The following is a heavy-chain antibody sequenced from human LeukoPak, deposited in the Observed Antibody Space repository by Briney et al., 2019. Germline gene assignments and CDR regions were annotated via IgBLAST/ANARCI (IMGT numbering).Heavy chain of an antibody. D-gene: IGHD3-10*01. Sequence: GESLKISCKGSGYSFTSYWIGWVRQMPGKGLEWMGIIYPGDSDTRYSPSFQGQVTISADKSISTAYLQWSSLKASDTAMYYCARYLYYGSGSPYNWFDPWGQGTLVTVSS. CDR2: IYPGDSDT. J-gene: IGHJ5*02. CDR3: ARYLYYGSGSPYNWFDP. V-gene: IGHV5-51*01. CDR1: GYSFTSYW.